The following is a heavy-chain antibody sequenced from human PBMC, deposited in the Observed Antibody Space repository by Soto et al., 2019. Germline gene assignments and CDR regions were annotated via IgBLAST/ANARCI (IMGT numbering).Heavy chain of an antibody. D-gene: IGHD5-12*01. Sequence: SETLSLTCSVSGGSISSYYWSWIRQPPGKGLEWIGYIYYSGSTNYNPSLKSRVTISVDTSKNQFSLKLSSVTAAGTAVYYCARANSGYDSCDYWGQGTLVTVSS. CDR2: IYYSGST. CDR3: ARANSGYDSCDY. J-gene: IGHJ4*02. CDR1: GGSISSYY. V-gene: IGHV4-59*01.